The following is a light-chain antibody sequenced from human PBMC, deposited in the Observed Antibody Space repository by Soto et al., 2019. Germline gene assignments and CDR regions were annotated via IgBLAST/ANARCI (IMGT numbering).Light chain of an antibody. CDR3: QQYYSTPPT. CDR1: QSVLHSSITKNY. CDR2: WAS. Sequence: DIVMTQSPDSLAVSLGEGATINCKSSQSVLHSSITKNYLAWYQQKPGQPPKLLIYWASTRESGVPDRFSGSGSGTDFTLTISSLQAEDVAVYYCQQYYSTPPTFGGGTKVEIK. J-gene: IGKJ4*01. V-gene: IGKV4-1*01.